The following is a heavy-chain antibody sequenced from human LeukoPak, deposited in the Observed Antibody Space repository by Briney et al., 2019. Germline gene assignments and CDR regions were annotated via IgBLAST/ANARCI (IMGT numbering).Heavy chain of an antibody. D-gene: IGHD2-2*01. CDR2: MNPNSGNT. J-gene: IGHJ4*02. Sequence: ASVKVSCKASGYTFTSYDISWVRQATGQGLEWMGWMNPNSGNTDYAQKFQGRVTMTRNTPISTAYMELRSLRSDDTAVYYCARLTTPIVVVPAAMSIAVAGTLGYWGQGTLVTVSS. CDR1: GYTFTSYD. CDR3: ARLTTPIVVVPAAMSIAVAGTLGY. V-gene: IGHV1-8*01.